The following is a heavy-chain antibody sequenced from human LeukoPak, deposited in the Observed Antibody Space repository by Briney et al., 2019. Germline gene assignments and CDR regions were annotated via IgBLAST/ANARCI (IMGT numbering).Heavy chain of an antibody. CDR1: GFTFSNYW. CDR2: MKQEGGTK. J-gene: IGHJ4*02. Sequence: GGSLRLSCVASGFTFSNYWMSWVRQAPGKGLEWLANMKQEGGTKYYVDSVRGRFTISRDNAKNSLYLQMDSLRAEDTAVYYCASLDTAPVPRGGYWGQGTLVTVSS. CDR3: ASLDTAPVPRGGY. D-gene: IGHD5-18*01. V-gene: IGHV3-7*01.